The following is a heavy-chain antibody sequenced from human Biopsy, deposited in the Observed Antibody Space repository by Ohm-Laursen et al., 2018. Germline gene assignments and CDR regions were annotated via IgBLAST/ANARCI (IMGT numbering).Heavy chain of an antibody. Sequence: SLSLSFTASGFTFSKYWMTWVRHSPGKGLEWVANINKDGSVTNYLDSVKGRFAVSRDNAKNSPYLQMHRLRTEDTAIYYCARDSGGGDSINGWYDALDLWGRGTTVTVSS. CDR2: INKDGSVT. D-gene: IGHD2-8*01. CDR1: GFTFSKYW. J-gene: IGHJ3*01. CDR3: ARDSGGGDSINGWYDALDL. V-gene: IGHV3-7*01.